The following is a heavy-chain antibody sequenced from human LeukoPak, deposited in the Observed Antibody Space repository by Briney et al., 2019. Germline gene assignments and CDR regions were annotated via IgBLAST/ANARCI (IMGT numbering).Heavy chain of an antibody. CDR3: ARDGDPLWFGELLNWFDP. V-gene: IGHV1-3*01. Sequence: ASVKVSCKASGYTFTSYAMHWVRQAPGQRLEWMGWINAGNGNTKYSQKSQGRVTITRDTSASTAYMELSSLRSEDTAVYYCARDGDPLWFGELLNWFDPWGQGTLVTVSS. J-gene: IGHJ5*02. D-gene: IGHD3-10*01. CDR1: GYTFTSYA. CDR2: INAGNGNT.